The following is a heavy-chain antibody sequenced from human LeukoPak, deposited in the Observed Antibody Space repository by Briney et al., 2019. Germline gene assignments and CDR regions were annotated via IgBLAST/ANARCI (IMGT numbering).Heavy chain of an antibody. CDR1: GFTFSSYA. CDR2: ISGSGGST. J-gene: IGHJ4*02. V-gene: IGHV3-23*01. CDR3: ANYEYSTRPLDY. D-gene: IGHD5-12*01. Sequence: GGSLRLSCAASGFTFSSYAMSWVRQAPGKGLEWVSAISGSGGSTYYADSVKGRFTISRDNSKNTLYLQVNGLRAEDTAVYYCANYEYSTRPLDYWGQGTLVTVSS.